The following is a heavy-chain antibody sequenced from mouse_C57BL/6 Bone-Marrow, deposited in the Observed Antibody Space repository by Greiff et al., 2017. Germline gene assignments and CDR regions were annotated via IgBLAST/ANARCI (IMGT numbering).Heavy chain of an antibody. CDR3: ASLFFDY. Sequence: VQLKQSGPELVKPGASVKISCKASGYSFTGYYMNWVKQSPEKSLEWIGEINPSTGGTTYNQKFKAKATLTVDKSSSTAYMQLKSLTSEDSAVYYCASLFFDYWGQGTTLTVSS. CDR2: INPSTGGT. CDR1: GYSFTGYY. V-gene: IGHV1-42*01. J-gene: IGHJ2*01.